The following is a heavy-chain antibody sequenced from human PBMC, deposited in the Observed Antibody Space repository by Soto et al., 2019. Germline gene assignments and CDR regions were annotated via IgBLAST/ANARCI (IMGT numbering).Heavy chain of an antibody. Sequence: EVQLLESGGGLVQPGGSLRLSCAVSGITFSNYALSWVRQAPGKGLEWVSAISGSGKSTYYADSVKGRFTISRDTSKSXXYLHMPSLRADDTAKYYCAKEAGGGPAMVTSYFDYWGQGTLVTVSS. J-gene: IGHJ4*02. CDR3: AKEAGGGPAMVTSYFDY. CDR1: GITFSNYA. D-gene: IGHD5-18*01. V-gene: IGHV3-23*01. CDR2: ISGSGKST.